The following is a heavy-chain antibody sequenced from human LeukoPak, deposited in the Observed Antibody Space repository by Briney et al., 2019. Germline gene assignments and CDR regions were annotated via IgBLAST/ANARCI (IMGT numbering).Heavy chain of an antibody. D-gene: IGHD3-10*01. CDR3: ARGEGAFRESHRFDP. J-gene: IGHJ5*02. CDR1: GGSFSGYY. V-gene: IGHV4-34*01. Sequence: PSETLSLTCAVYGGSFSGYYWSWIRQPPGKELEWIGEINHSGSTNYNPSPKSRVTISVDTSKNQFSLKLSSVTAADTAVYYCARGEGAFRESHRFDPWGQGTLVTVSS. CDR2: INHSGST.